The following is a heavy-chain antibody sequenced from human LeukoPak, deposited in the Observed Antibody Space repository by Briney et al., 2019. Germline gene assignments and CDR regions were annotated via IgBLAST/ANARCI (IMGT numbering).Heavy chain of an antibody. CDR1: GYTFTDYY. CDR3: ATSGTGGDY. D-gene: IGHD3-10*01. Sequence: ASVKVSCKASGYTFTDYYMHWVQQAPGKGLEWMGRVDPEDGETIYAEKFQGRVTITGDTSTDTAYMELSSLRSEDTAVYYCATSGTGGDYWGQGTLVTVSS. CDR2: VDPEDGET. V-gene: IGHV1-69-2*01. J-gene: IGHJ4*02.